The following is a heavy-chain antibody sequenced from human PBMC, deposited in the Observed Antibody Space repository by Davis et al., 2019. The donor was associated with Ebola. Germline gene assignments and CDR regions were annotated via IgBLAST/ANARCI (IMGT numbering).Heavy chain of an antibody. CDR1: GGTFSSYA. Sequence: SVKVSCKASGGTFSSYAISWVRQAPGQGLEWMGGIIPIFGTANYAQKFQGRVTITADESTSTAYMELSRLRSEDTAVYYCARVGSGGYYYMDVWGKGTTVTVSS. J-gene: IGHJ6*03. CDR3: ARVGSGGYYYMDV. V-gene: IGHV1-69*13. D-gene: IGHD1-14*01. CDR2: IIPIFGTA.